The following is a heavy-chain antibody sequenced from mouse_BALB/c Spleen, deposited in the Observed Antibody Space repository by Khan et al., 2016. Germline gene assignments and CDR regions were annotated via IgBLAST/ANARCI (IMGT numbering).Heavy chain of an antibody. CDR2: INPDSSTL. Sequence: EVKLLESGGGLVQPGGSLKLSCVASGFDFSRYWMSWVRQAPGQGLEWIGEINPDSSTLNYTPSLKDKFIISIDTAKNTPYLQISKLRSEDTALYYCARLRCFGRFAYWGQGTLVTVSA. CDR1: GFDFSRYW. J-gene: IGHJ3*01. CDR3: ARLRCFGRFAY. V-gene: IGHV4-1*02.